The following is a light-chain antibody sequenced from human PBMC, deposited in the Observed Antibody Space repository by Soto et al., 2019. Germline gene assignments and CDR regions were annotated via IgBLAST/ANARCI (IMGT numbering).Light chain of an antibody. CDR3: QQYNSYLYT. J-gene: IGKJ2*01. CDR1: QSISTW. CDR2: DAS. Sequence: DIEMTQSPSTLSASVGDRVTITCRASQSISTWLAWYQQKPGKAPNLLIYDASNLESGVPSRFSGSGTGTGFTLTISSLQPDDFATYYCQQYNSYLYTFGQGTKLEIK. V-gene: IGKV1-5*01.